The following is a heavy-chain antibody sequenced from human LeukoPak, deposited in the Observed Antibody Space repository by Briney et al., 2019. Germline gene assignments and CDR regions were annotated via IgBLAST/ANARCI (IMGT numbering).Heavy chain of an antibody. CDR1: GYTLTELS. D-gene: IGHD3-22*01. CDR2: FDPEDGET. V-gene: IGHV1-24*01. Sequence: ASVKVSRKVSGYTLTELSMHWVRQAPGKGLEWMGGFDPEDGETIYAQKFQGRVTMTGDTSTDTAYMELSSLRSEDTAVYYCATVPYDSSGYTFDYWGQGTLVTVSS. J-gene: IGHJ4*02. CDR3: ATVPYDSSGYTFDY.